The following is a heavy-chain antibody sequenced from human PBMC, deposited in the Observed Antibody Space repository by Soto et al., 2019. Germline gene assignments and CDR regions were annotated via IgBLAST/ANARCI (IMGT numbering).Heavy chain of an antibody. CDR2: IIPIFGTA. Sequence: SVKVSCKASGGTFSSYAISWVRQAPGQGLEWMGGIIPIFGTANYAQKFQGRVTITADESTSTAYMELSSLRSEDTAVYYCARGRGYDILTGYYRGTNYYYGMDVWG. CDR3: ARGRGYDILTGYYRGTNYYYGMDV. V-gene: IGHV1-69*13. J-gene: IGHJ6*02. CDR1: GGTFSSYA. D-gene: IGHD3-9*01.